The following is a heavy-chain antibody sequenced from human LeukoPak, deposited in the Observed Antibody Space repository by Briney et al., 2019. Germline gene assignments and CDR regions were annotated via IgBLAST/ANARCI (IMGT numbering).Heavy chain of an antibody. J-gene: IGHJ4*02. Sequence: GGSLRLSCAASGFTFSSYGMHWVRQAPGKGLEWVAVIWDDGNNKYYADSVKGRFTISRDNSQNTLYLQMNSLRVEDTAVYYCAKDTGLVAATRYYFDYWGQGTLVPVSS. V-gene: IGHV3-33*06. CDR3: AKDTGLVAATRYYFDY. CDR2: IWDDGNNK. CDR1: GFTFSSYG. D-gene: IGHD1-26*01.